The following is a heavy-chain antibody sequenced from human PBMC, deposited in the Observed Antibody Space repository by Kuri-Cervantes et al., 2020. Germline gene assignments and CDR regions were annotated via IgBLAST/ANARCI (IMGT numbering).Heavy chain of an antibody. J-gene: IGHJ3*02. CDR3: ARPGLDTDAFDI. D-gene: IGHD5-12*01. CDR1: GYSFTSYW. CDR2: IYPGDSDT. V-gene: IGHV5-51*01. Sequence: KVSCKGSGYSFTSYWIGWVRQMPGKGLEWMGIIYPGDSDTRYSPSFQGQVTISADKSISTAYLQWRSLKASDTAVYYCARPGLDTDAFDIWGQGTMVTVSS.